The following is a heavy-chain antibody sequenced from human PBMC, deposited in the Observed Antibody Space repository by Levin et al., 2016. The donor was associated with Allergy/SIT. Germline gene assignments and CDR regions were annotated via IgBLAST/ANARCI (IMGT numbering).Heavy chain of an antibody. D-gene: IGHD6-19*01. CDR2: INPNSGGT. Sequence: ASVKVSCKASGYTFTSYYMHWVRQAPGQGLEWMGWINPNSGGTNYAQKFQGRVTMTRDTSISTAYMELSRLRSDDTAVYYCATGPVGWVGNYYYMDVWGKGTTVTVSS. J-gene: IGHJ6*03. V-gene: IGHV1-2*02. CDR3: ATGPVGWVGNYYYMDV. CDR1: GYTFTSYY.